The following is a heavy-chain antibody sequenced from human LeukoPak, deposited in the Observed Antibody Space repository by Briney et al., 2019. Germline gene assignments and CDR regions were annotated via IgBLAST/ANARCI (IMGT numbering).Heavy chain of an antibody. CDR3: AKENNWNDGRFNYFDY. V-gene: IGHV3-23*01. CDR2: ISGGGTAT. CDR1: EFTFSNYA. Sequence: GGSLRLSCAASEFTFSNYAMTWVRQAPGKGLKWVSTISGGGTATYYADSVKGRFTISRDNSKNTLYLQMNGLRAEDTAVYYCAKENNWNDGRFNYFDYWGQGTLVTVSS. J-gene: IGHJ4*02. D-gene: IGHD1-20*01.